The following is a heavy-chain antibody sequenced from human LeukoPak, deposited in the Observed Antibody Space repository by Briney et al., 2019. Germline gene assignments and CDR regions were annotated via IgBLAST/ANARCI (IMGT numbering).Heavy chain of an antibody. CDR2: ISGSGGGT. J-gene: IGHJ4*02. CDR3: AKDPYGSGSYYNDGAPFDY. D-gene: IGHD3-10*01. CDR1: GFTFSSYA. V-gene: IGHV3-23*01. Sequence: GGSLRLSCAASGFTFSSYAMSWVRQAPGKGLEWVSAISGSGGGTYYADSVKGRFTISRDNSKNTLYLQMNSLRAEDTAVYYCAKDPYGSGSYYNDGAPFDYWGQGTLVTVSS.